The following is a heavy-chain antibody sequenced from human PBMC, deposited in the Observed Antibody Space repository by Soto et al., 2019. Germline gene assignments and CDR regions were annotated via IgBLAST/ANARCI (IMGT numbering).Heavy chain of an antibody. D-gene: IGHD5-12*01. Sequence: PSETLSLTRPVSSDSISSGSYYWSSIRQHPGKALEWIGYIYYSGSTYYNPSLKSRVTISVDTSKNQFSLKLSSVTAADTAVYYCARLLEMATPDDAFDIWGQGTMVTVSS. CDR3: ARLLEMATPDDAFDI. V-gene: IGHV4-31*03. CDR2: IYYSGST. CDR1: SDSISSGSYY. J-gene: IGHJ3*02.